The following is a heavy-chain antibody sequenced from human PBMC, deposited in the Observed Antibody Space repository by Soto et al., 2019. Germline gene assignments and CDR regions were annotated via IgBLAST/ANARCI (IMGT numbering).Heavy chain of an antibody. CDR3: ARTSVNWGSRGLVDY. J-gene: IGHJ4*02. Sequence: QITLKESGPTLVKPTQTLTLTCTFSGFSLSTSGVGVGWIRQPPGKALEWLAFLYWDDDKRYSPSLKSRLTITKDTSKHQVLLTMTNTDPVDTATYYCARTSVNWGSRGLVDYLRQGTLVTVAS. CDR2: LYWDDDK. D-gene: IGHD7-27*01. CDR1: GFSLSTSGVG. V-gene: IGHV2-5*02.